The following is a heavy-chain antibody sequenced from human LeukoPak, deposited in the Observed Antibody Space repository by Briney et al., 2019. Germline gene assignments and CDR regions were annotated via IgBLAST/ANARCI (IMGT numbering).Heavy chain of an antibody. D-gene: IGHD3-10*01. CDR1: GYTFTGYY. V-gene: IGHV1-2*02. J-gene: IGHJ4*02. Sequence: ASVQVSCKASGYTFTGYYMHWVRQAPGQGGEWMGWINPNSGGTNYAQKFQGRVTMTRDTSISTAYMELSRLRSDDTAVYYCARDYGSENSQGYWGKGTLVTASS. CDR2: INPNSGGT. CDR3: ARDYGSENSQGY.